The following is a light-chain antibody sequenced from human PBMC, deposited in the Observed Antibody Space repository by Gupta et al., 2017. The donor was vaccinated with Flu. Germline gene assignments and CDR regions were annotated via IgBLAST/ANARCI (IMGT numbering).Light chain of an antibody. CDR1: QGIRTW. CDR3: QQMYSYWYS. J-gene: IGKJ2*03. V-gene: IGKV1-5*03. CDR2: QVS. Sequence: PYSLSASIGDRVTITCRASQGIRTWLAWYQQKPGQTPKLLIYQVSNLYSGVPSRFSGGASGADFTLTISNLQPDDSATYYCQQMYSYWYSFGQGAKVEIK.